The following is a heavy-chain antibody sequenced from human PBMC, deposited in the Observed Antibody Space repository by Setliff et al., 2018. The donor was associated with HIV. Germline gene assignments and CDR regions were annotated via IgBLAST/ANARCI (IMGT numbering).Heavy chain of an antibody. V-gene: IGHV3-7*01. Sequence: GGSLRLSCAGSGFTFNKARMTWVRQAPGKGLEWVGHIKGDGSEKYYVGSVKGRFTSSRDNAGNSLSLQMNSLRAEDTAVYYCARDRGGYTFDFWGQGTVVTVSS. J-gene: IGHJ3*01. CDR1: GFTFNKAR. CDR2: IKGDGSEK. CDR3: ARDRGGYTFDF. D-gene: IGHD3-10*01.